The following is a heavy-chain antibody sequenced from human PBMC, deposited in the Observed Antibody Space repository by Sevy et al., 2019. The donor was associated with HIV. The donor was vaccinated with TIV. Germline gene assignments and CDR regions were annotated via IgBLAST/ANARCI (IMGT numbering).Heavy chain of an antibody. CDR1: GFSFSQYA. CDR2: ISYDGSYK. CDR3: ARIAVTYCTNDCYHRFDY. Sequence: GGSLRLSCATSGFSFSQYAFHWVRQAPGKGLDWVSFISYDGSYKKYADSVKGRFTISRDNSRNTLYLQMNSLRFDDTSLYYCARIAVTYCTNDCYHRFDYWGQGALVTVSS. J-gene: IGHJ4*02. V-gene: IGHV3-30*04. D-gene: IGHD2-8*01.